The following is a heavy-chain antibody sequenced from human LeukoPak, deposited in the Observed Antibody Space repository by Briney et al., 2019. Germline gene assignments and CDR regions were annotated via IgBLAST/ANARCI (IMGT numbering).Heavy chain of an antibody. V-gene: IGHV4-59*08. CDR2: IYYSGST. J-gene: IGHJ2*01. D-gene: IGHD5-24*01. CDR1: GGSISGYY. CDR3: ARGTDGRRYFDL. Sequence: SETLSLTCTVSGGSISGYYWSWIRQPAGKGLEWIGYIYYSGSTNYNPSLESRVTISVDTSNNQFSLKLSSVTAADTAVYYCARGTDGRRYFDLWGRGTLLTVSS.